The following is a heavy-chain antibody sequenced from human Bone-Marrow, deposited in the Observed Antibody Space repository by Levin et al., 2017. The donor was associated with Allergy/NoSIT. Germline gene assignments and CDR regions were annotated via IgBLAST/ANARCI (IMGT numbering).Heavy chain of an antibody. CDR3: AKTITMIVDAFDI. J-gene: IGHJ3*02. V-gene: IGHV4-30-4*01. CDR1: GGSISSGDYY. Sequence: SQTLSLTCTVSGGSISSGDYYWSWIRQPPGKGLEWIGYVYYSGSTFYNPSLKSRVIMSVDRSKNQFSLRLSSVTAADTAVYYCAKTITMIVDAFDIWGQGTMVTVSS. D-gene: IGHD3-22*01. CDR2: VYYSGST.